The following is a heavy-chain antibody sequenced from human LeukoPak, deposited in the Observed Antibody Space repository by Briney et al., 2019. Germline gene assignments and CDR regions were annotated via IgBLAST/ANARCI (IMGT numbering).Heavy chain of an antibody. CDR2: ICTAGDT. D-gene: IGHD2-15*01. V-gene: IGHV3-13*01. J-gene: IGHJ3*02. CDR1: GFTFSSYD. CDR3: AREYCSGGSCQGNAFDI. Sequence: GGSLRLSCAASGFTFSSYDMHWVRHATGKGLEWVSAICTAGDTYYPGSVKGRFTISRENAKNSLYLQMNSLRAGDTAVYYCAREYCSGGSCQGNAFDIWGQGTMVTVSS.